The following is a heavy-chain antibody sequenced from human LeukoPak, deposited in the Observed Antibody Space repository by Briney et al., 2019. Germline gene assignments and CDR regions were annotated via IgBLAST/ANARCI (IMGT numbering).Heavy chain of an antibody. Sequence: GASVKLSCKVSGYTLTELSMHWVRQAPGKGLEWMGGFDPEDGETIYAQKFQGRVTMTEDTSTDTAYMELGSLRSEDTAVYYCATEGAAAPRYYYYGMDVWGQGTTVTVSS. CDR3: ATEGAAAPRYYYYGMDV. V-gene: IGHV1-24*01. D-gene: IGHD2-15*01. J-gene: IGHJ6*02. CDR2: FDPEDGET. CDR1: GYTLTELS.